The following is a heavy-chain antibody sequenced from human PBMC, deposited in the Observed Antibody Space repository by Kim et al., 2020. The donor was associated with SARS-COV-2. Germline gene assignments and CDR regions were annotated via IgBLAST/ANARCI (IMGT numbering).Heavy chain of an antibody. D-gene: IGHD2-21*01. J-gene: IGHJ3*02. Sequence: SGKGRYTISRDNSKNPLYLRMTTLSAEDTAVYYCARNGGEKPPGAFDIWGQGTMVTVSS. CDR3: ARNGGEKPPGAFDI. V-gene: IGHV3-30*07.